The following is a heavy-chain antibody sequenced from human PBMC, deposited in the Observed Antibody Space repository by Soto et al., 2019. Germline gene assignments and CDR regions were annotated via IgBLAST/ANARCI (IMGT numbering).Heavy chain of an antibody. D-gene: IGHD2-8*01. CDR1: RFSFSSYE. Sequence: EVQLLESGGGLVQPGGSLRLSCVASRFSFSSYEMSWVRQAAGKGLEWVSRVSLTGDRTNYAGSVKGRFTVSRDNFKNTLHLERDSLRLEDTAIYYCARGGGYCTPTSCAIDSWGRGTPVTVSS. CDR3: ARGGGYCTPTSCAIDS. V-gene: IGHV3-23*01. J-gene: IGHJ4*02. CDR2: VSLTGDRT.